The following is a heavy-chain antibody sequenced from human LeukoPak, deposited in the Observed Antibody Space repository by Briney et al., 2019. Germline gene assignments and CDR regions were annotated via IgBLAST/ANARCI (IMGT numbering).Heavy chain of an antibody. J-gene: IGHJ3*02. Sequence: SETLSLTCAVSGGSVSNSNWWSWVRQPPGKGLEWIGEINHSGSTNYNPSLKSRVTISVDTSKNQFSLKLSSVTAADTAVYYCARGTDSSGYYYGDDAFDIWGQGTMVTVSS. CDR1: GGSVSNSNW. D-gene: IGHD3-22*01. CDR3: ARGTDSSGYYYGDDAFDI. CDR2: INHSGST. V-gene: IGHV4-4*02.